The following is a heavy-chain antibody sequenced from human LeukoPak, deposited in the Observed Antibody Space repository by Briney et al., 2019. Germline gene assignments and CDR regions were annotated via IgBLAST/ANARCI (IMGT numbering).Heavy chain of an antibody. Sequence: GGSLRLSCAASGFTFSSYGMHWVRQAPGKGLEWVAFIRYDGSNKYYADSVKGRFTISRGNAKNSLYLQMNSLRAEDTAVYYCARDSDYGGNGYYFDYWGQGTLVTVSS. J-gene: IGHJ4*02. CDR2: IRYDGSNK. D-gene: IGHD4-23*01. V-gene: IGHV3-30*02. CDR1: GFTFSSYG. CDR3: ARDSDYGGNGYYFDY.